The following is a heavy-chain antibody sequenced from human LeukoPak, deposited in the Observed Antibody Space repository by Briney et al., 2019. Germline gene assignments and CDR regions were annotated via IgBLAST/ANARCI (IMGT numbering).Heavy chain of an antibody. J-gene: IGHJ4*02. CDR3: ARPRYDILTGYYSQFDY. V-gene: IGHV1-69*04. CDR1: GGTFSSYA. D-gene: IGHD3-9*01. Sequence: SVKVSCKASGGTFSSYAISWVRQAPGQGLEWMGRIIPILGIAIYAQKFQGRVTITADKSTSTAYMELSSLRSEDTAVYYCARPRYDILTGYYSQFDYWGQGTLVTVSS. CDR2: IIPILGIA.